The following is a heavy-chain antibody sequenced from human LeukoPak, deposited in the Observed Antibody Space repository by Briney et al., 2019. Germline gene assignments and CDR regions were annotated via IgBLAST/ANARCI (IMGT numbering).Heavy chain of an antibody. CDR2: IRGSGGST. J-gene: IGHJ4*02. CDR3: ATPMVRGVNMKHFDY. CDR1: GFTFSTYA. Sequence: GGSLRLSCAASGFTFSTYAMNWVRQAPGKGLEWVSAIRGSGGSTYYADSVKGRFTISRDNSKNTLYLQMNSLRAEDTAVYYCATPMVRGVNMKHFDYWGQGTLVTVFS. D-gene: IGHD3-10*01. V-gene: IGHV3-23*01.